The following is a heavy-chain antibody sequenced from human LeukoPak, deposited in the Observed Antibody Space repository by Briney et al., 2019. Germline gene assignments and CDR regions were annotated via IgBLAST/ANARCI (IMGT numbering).Heavy chain of an antibody. CDR1: GYTFTGYY. J-gene: IGHJ6*02. V-gene: IGHV1-2*02. D-gene: IGHD2-15*01. CDR2: INPNSGGT. CDR3: ARDLQADCSGGSCYSSGYYYYGMDV. Sequence: ASVKVSCKASGYTFTGYYMHWVRQAPGQGLEWMGWINPNSGGTNYAQKFQGRVTMTRDTSISTAYMELSRLRSDDTAVYYCARDLQADCSGGSCYSSGYYYYGMDVWGQGTTVTVSS.